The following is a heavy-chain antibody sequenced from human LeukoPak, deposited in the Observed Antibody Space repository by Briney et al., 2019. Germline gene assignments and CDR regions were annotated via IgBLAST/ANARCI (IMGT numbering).Heavy chain of an antibody. CDR1: GFGFSNYA. Sequence: GGSLRLSCAASGFGFSNYAMSWVRQAPGQGLEWVSGIGVDAGSIFYADSVKGRFAISRDNSKSTLYLQMNSLKAEDTAVYYCAKDPGGGYCSGGSCFYWGQGTLGTVSS. CDR2: IGVDAGSI. CDR3: AKDPGGGYCSGGSCFY. D-gene: IGHD2-15*01. V-gene: IGHV3-23*01. J-gene: IGHJ4*02.